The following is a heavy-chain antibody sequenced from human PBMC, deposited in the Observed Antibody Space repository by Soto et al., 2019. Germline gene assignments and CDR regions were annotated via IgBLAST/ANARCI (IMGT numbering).Heavy chain of an antibody. CDR1: GFTFSNAW. CDR3: TTDHAVGATPSYYYYYYMDV. J-gene: IGHJ6*03. D-gene: IGHD1-26*01. V-gene: IGHV3-15*01. CDR2: IKSKTDGGTT. Sequence: GGSLRLSCAASGFTFSNAWMSWVRQAPGKGLEWVGRIKSKTDGGTTDYAAPVKGRFTISRDDSKNTLYLQMNSLKTEDTAVYYCTTDHAVGATPSYYYYYYMDVWGKGTPVTVSS.